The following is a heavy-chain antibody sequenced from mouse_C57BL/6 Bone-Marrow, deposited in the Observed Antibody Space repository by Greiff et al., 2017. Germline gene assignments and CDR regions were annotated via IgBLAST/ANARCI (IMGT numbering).Heavy chain of an antibody. D-gene: IGHD3-2*02. CDR3: ARPLDSSGYVWFAY. CDR2: IDPYDSYT. Sequence: QVQLQQPGAELVKPGASVKLSCKASGYTFTSYWMQWVKQRPGQGLEWIGEIDPYDSYTNYNQKFKGKATLTVDTSSSTAYMQLSSLTSEDSAVYYCARPLDSSGYVWFAYWGQGTLVTVSA. CDR1: GYTFTSYW. J-gene: IGHJ3*01. V-gene: IGHV1-50*01.